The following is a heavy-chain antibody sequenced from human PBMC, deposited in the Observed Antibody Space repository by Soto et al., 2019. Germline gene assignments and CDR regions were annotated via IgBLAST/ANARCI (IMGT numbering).Heavy chain of an antibody. J-gene: IGHJ3*02. CDR2: IYHSGST. D-gene: IGHD2-2*01. CDR1: GGSISSSNW. V-gene: IGHV4-4*02. CDR3: ASPSVYCSSTSCYALGDFDI. Sequence: SETLSLTCAVSGGSISSSNWWSWVRQPPGKGLEWIGEIYHSGSTNYNPSLKSRVTISVDKSKNQFPLKLSSVTAADTAVYYCASPSVYCSSTSCYALGDFDIWGQGTMVT.